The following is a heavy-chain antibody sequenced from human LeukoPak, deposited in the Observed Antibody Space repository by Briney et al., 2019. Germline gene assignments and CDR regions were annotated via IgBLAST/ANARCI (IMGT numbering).Heavy chain of an antibody. Sequence: GASLEISCKGSGSNFTSYWIGWVRQLPGKGLEWLGIIYPGDSDTTYSPSFQGQVSISADKSISTAYLHWSSLKASDTSMYNCARPGTSSGYLIDYWGQGALVTVSS. D-gene: IGHD3-22*01. CDR3: ARPGTSSGYLIDY. V-gene: IGHV5-51*01. CDR1: GSNFTSYW. J-gene: IGHJ4*02. CDR2: IYPGDSDT.